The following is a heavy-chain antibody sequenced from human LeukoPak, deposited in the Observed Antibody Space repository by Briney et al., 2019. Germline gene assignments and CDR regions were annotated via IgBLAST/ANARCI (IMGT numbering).Heavy chain of an antibody. V-gene: IGHV3-30*18. CDR3: AKNRGATVTPNDY. Sequence: GGSLRLSCAASGFTFSSYGMHWVRQAPGKGLEWVAVISYDGSNKYYADSVKGRFTISRDNSMNTLFLQMNSLRAEDTAVYYCAKNRGATVTPNDYWGQGTLVTVSS. J-gene: IGHJ4*02. CDR1: GFTFSSYG. CDR2: ISYDGSNK. D-gene: IGHD2-21*02.